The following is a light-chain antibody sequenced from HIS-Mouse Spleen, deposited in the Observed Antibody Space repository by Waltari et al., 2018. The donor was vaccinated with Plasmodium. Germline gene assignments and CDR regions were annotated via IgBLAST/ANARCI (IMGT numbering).Light chain of an antibody. V-gene: IGKV1-27*01. Sequence: DIQMTQSPSSLSASVGDRVTITCRASQVISNSLAWYQQQPGKVPKHLIYAASTLKSGVPSRFSGSGSGTDFTLTISSLQPEDVATYYCQKYNSAPWTFGQGTKVEIK. CDR3: QKYNSAPWT. CDR2: AAS. J-gene: IGKJ1*01. CDR1: QVISNS.